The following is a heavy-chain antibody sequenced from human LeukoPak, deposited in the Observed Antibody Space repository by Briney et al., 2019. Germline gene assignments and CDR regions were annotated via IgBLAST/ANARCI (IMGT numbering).Heavy chain of an antibody. CDR1: GFTVSSNY. D-gene: IGHD3-10*01. J-gene: IGHJ6*03. CDR2: IYSGGST. CDR3: ARAWGDYYGSGSWRFYYYYYMDV. V-gene: IGHV3-66*02. Sequence: GGSLSLSCAASGFTVSSNYMSWVRQAPGKGLEWVSVIYSGGSTYYADSVKGRFTISRDNSKNTLYLQMNSLRAEDTAVYYCARAWGDYYGSGSWRFYYYYYMDVWGKGTTVTVSS.